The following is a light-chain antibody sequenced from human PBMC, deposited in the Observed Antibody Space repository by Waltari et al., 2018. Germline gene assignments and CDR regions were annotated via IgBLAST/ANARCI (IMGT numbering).Light chain of an antibody. V-gene: IGLV3-21*02. Sequence: SSVLTQSPSVSVAPGQTARITCGGDRIGGQTVHWYRQRPGQAPLLAVYDDSDRPSGIPERISGSNSGNTATLTISRVAAGDEADYFCQVWERSNNEVIFGGGTKLTVL. CDR2: DDS. CDR1: RIGGQT. CDR3: QVWERSNNEVI. J-gene: IGLJ2*01.